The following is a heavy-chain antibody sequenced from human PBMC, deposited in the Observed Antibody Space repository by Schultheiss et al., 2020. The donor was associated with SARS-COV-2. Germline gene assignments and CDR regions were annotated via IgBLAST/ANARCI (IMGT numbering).Heavy chain of an antibody. CDR2: IYYSGST. J-gene: IGHJ4*02. D-gene: IGHD5-18*01. Sequence: SETLSLTCTVYGGSISSSSYYWGWIRQHPGKGLEWIGYIYYSGSTYYNPSLKSRVTISVDTSKNQFSLKLSSVTAADTAVYYCARDLEGYSYWGQGTLVTVSS. CDR3: ARDLEGYSY. CDR1: GGSISSSSYY. V-gene: IGHV4-39*07.